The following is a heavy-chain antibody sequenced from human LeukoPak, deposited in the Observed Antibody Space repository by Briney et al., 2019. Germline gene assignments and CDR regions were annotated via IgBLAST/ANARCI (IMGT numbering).Heavy chain of an antibody. J-gene: IGHJ4*02. V-gene: IGHV4-34*01. CDR3: AREGRMSMGIEY. Sequence: SETLSLTCAVYGDSLSGYYWSWIRQSPGKGLEWIGEINHGGSTNCNPSLKSRVTMSVDTSKNHFSLKLSSVTAADTAVYFCAREGRMSMGIEYWGQGTLVTVSS. CDR2: INHGGST. CDR1: GDSLSGYY. D-gene: IGHD4/OR15-4a*01.